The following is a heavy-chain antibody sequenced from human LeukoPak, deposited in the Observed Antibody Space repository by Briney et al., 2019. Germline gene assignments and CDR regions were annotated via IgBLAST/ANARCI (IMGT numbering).Heavy chain of an antibody. V-gene: IGHV3-30*03. CDR3: ARSNYYDSSGQSYYFDY. Sequence: GGSLRLSCAASGFTFSSYDMHWVRQAPGKGLEWVAVISFDGSNKYYADSVKGRFTISRDNSKNTLYLQMNSLRAEDTAVYYCARSNYYDSSGQSYYFDYWGQGTLVTVSS. CDR2: ISFDGSNK. J-gene: IGHJ4*02. CDR1: GFTFSSYD. D-gene: IGHD3-22*01.